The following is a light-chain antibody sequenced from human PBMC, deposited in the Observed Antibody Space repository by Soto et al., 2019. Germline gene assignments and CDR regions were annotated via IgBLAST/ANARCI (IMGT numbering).Light chain of an antibody. CDR3: QHYDNSPPSVT. V-gene: IGKV3-20*01. CDR1: QSVSSDY. Sequence: EIVLTQSPDTLSLSPGERATLPCRASQSVSSDYLVWYQQKPGQAPRLLIYGASRRATGIPDRFSGSGSGTDFILTISRLEPEDFAVYYCQHYDNSPPSVTFGPGTKVDIK. J-gene: IGKJ3*01. CDR2: GAS.